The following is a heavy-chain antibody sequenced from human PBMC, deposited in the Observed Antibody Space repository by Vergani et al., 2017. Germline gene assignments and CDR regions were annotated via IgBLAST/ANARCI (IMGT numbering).Heavy chain of an antibody. CDR3: ARDGQYRSSSFYYYYGMDV. J-gene: IGHJ6*02. V-gene: IGHV3-74*01. CDR2: INSDGSST. Sequence: EVQLVESGGGLVQPGGSLRLSCAASGFTFSSYWMHWVRQAPGKGLVWVSRINSDGSSTSYADSVKGRFTISRDNAKNTLYLQMNSLRAEDTAVYYCARDGQYRSSSFYYYYGMDVWGQGTTVTVSS. CDR1: GFTFSSYW. D-gene: IGHD6-6*01.